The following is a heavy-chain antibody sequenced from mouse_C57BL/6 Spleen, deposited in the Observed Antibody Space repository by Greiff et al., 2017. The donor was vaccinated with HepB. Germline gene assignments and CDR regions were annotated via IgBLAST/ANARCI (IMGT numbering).Heavy chain of an antibody. Sequence: DVMLVESGPGMVKPSQSLSLTCTVTGYSITSGYDWHWIRHFPGNKLEWMGYISYSGSTNYNPSLKSRISITHDTSKNHFFLKLNSVTTEDTATYYCARGDYDDYYAMDYWGQGTSVTVSS. CDR3: ARGDYDDYYAMDY. V-gene: IGHV3-1*01. D-gene: IGHD2-4*01. CDR1: GYSITSGYD. CDR2: ISYSGST. J-gene: IGHJ4*01.